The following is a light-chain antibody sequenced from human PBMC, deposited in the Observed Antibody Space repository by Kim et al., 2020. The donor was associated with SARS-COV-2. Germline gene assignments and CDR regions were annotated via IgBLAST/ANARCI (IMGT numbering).Light chain of an antibody. Sequence: RPSLSFTRTSSTIGALSAVHLYHHLPCTAPNLLIFANSNRPSGFPVRFSVSKSGSSASLAITLLQADVDADSYCQSYVSRLSGSVFGGGTQLTVL. J-gene: IGLJ3*02. V-gene: IGLV1-40*01. CDR1: SSTIGALSA. CDR2: ANS. CDR3: QSYVSRLSGSV.